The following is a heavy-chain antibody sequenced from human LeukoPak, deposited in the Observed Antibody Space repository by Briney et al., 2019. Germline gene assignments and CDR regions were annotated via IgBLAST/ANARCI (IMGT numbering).Heavy chain of an antibody. D-gene: IGHD2-2*01. CDR2: ISYDGSNK. V-gene: IGHV3-30-3*01. J-gene: IGHJ4*02. CDR3: ARDVYCSSTSYYYFDC. CDR1: GFTFSSYA. Sequence: GRSLRHSCAASGFTFSSYAMHWVRQAPGKGLEWVAVISYDGSNKYYADSVKGRFTISRDNSKNTLYLQMNSLRAEDTAVYYCARDVYCSSTSYYYFDCWGQGTLVTVSS.